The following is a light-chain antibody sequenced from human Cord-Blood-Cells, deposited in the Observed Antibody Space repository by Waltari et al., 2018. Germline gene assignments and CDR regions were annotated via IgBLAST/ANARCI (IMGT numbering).Light chain of an antibody. CDR1: SSAVAGYNY. J-gene: IGLJ1*01. CDR3: SSYTSSSTYV. CDR2: EVS. V-gene: IGLV2-14*01. Sequence: QPPLTQPASVSGSPGQSLTIPCTGTSSAVAGYNYVPWYQQHPGKAPKLMIYEVSNRPSGVSNRFSGSKSGNTASLTISGLQAEDEADYYCSSYTSSSTYVFGTGTKVTVL.